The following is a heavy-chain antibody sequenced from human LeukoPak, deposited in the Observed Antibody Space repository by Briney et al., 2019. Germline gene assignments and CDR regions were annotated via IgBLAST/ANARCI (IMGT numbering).Heavy chain of an antibody. J-gene: IGHJ4*02. Sequence: PGGSLRLSCAASGFTVSSDYMTWVRQPPGKGLEWIGEINHSGSTNYNPSLKSRVTISVDTSKNQFSLKLTSVTAADTAVYYCARIGNYYFDYWGQGTLVTVSS. V-gene: IGHV4-34*01. CDR2: INHSGST. D-gene: IGHD1-1*01. CDR1: GFTVSSDY. CDR3: ARIGNYYFDY.